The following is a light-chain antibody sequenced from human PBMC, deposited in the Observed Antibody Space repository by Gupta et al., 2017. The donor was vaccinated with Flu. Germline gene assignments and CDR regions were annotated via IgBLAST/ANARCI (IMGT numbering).Light chain of an antibody. V-gene: IGKV1-33*01. CDR3: QQYDNFPLA. CDR2: DAS. J-gene: IGKJ5*01. CDR1: RDISNL. Sequence: DIQMTQSPSSLSASVGDRVTITCQASRDISNLLNWYQQKPGKAPKLLIYDASNLETGAPSRFSGSRSGTDFTFTITSLQPEDIATYYCQQYDNFPLAFGQGTRLELK.